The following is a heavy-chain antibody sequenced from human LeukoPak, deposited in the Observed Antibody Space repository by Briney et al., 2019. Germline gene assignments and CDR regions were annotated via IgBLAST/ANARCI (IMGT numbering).Heavy chain of an antibody. J-gene: IGHJ3*02. CDR1: GGSISSGGYY. D-gene: IGHD3-22*01. CDR3: ARGPKYYYDSSSYEGDAFDI. V-gene: IGHV4-31*03. Sequence: ASQTLSLTCTVSGGSISSGGYYWSWIRQHPGKGLEWIGYIYYSGSTYYNPSLKSRVTISVDTSKNQFSLKLSSVTAADTAVYYCARGPKYYYDSSSYEGDAFDIWGQGTMVTVSS. CDR2: IYYSGST.